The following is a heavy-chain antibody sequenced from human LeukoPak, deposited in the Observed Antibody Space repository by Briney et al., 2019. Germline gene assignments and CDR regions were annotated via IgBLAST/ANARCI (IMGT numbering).Heavy chain of an antibody. D-gene: IGHD2-2*01. CDR3: TTEPLGYCSSTTCYDYFDY. CDR1: GFTFSNAW. CDR2: LQSKTDGGTT. V-gene: IGHV3-15*01. Sequence: GGSLRLSCAASGFTFSNAWMSWVRQAPGKGLEWVGRLQSKTDGGTTDYAAPVKGRFTISRDDSKATLYLQMNSLKNEDTAVYYCTTEPLGYCSSTTCYDYFDYWGQGTLVTVSS. J-gene: IGHJ4*02.